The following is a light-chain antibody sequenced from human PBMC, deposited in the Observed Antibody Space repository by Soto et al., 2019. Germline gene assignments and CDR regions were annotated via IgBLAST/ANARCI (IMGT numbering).Light chain of an antibody. CDR1: QSVSSSY. J-gene: IGKJ4*01. CDR2: GAS. CDR3: QQYGGSPRLT. V-gene: IGKV3-20*01. Sequence: EIVLTQSPGTLFLSPGERATLSCRASQSVSSSYLAWYQQKPGQAPRLLIYGASSRATGIPDRFSGSRSGTDFTFIISRLEPEDFAVYYCQQYGGSPRLTFGGGTKVDIK.